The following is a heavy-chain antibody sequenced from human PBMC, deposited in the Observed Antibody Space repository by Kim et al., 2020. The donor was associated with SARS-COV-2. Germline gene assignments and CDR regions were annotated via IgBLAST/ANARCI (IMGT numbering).Heavy chain of an antibody. J-gene: IGHJ2*01. D-gene: IGHD1-7*01. Sequence: GGSLRLSCAASGFTFSNYAMSWVHQAPGKGLEWVSSIGGNDGNTYYADSVKGRFIISRDNSKNTLYLQMSSLRAEDTALYYCAKLLTGTMFWYFDLWGRGTLVTVSS. V-gene: IGHV3-23*01. CDR3: AKLLTGTMFWYFDL. CDR2: IGGNDGNT. CDR1: GFTFSNYA.